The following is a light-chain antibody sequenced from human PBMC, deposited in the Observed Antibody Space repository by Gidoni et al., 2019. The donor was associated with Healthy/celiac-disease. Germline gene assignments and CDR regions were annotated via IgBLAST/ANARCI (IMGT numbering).Light chain of an antibody. V-gene: IGLV1-40*01. CDR1: SSNIGAGSD. J-gene: IGLJ1*01. CDR2: GNS. Sequence: QSVLTQPPSVSGAPGQRVTFSCTGSSSNIGAGSDVHWYQQLPGTAPKLLIYGNSSRPSGVPDRFSGSKSGTSASLAITGLQAEDEADYYCQSYDSSLSGSYVFGTGTKVTVL. CDR3: QSYDSSLSGSYV.